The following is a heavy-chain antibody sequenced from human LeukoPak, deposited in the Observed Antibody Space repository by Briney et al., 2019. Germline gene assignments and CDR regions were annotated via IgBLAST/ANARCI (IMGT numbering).Heavy chain of an antibody. CDR3: ARSLGYCSSTSCATGAFDI. D-gene: IGHD2-2*01. Sequence: GGSLRLSCAASGFTFSSYGMHWVRQAPGKGLEWVAFIRYDGSNKYYADSVKGRFTISRDNAKNSLYLQMNSLRAEDTAVYYCARSLGYCSSTSCATGAFDIWGQGTMVTVSS. CDR1: GFTFSSYG. CDR2: IRYDGSNK. J-gene: IGHJ3*02. V-gene: IGHV3-30*02.